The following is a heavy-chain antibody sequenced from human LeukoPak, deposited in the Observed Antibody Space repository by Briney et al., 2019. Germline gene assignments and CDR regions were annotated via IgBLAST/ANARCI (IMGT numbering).Heavy chain of an antibody. J-gene: IGHJ6*03. CDR1: GFTFSSYA. Sequence: GGSLRLSCAASGFTFSSYAMHWVRQAPGKGLEWVGVISYDGSNKYYADSVKGRFTISRYNSKNTLYLQMNSLRAEDTAVYYCAKERISSSFDDWGFYYMDVWDKGTTVTVSS. CDR3: AKERISSSFDDWGFYYMDV. D-gene: IGHD6-13*01. CDR2: ISYDGSNK. V-gene: IGHV3-30-3*01.